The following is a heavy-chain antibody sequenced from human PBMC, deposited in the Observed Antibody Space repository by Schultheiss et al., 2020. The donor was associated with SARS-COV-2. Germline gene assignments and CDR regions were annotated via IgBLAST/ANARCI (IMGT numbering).Heavy chain of an antibody. CDR2: INYSGTS. Sequence: SETLSLTCDVSDNSLSSSGYFWGWVRQPPGKGLEWIGSINYSGTSYYNPSLKSRVTISIDTSRNQFSLKLNSVSAADTAVYFCARGGIVATRPLFDYWGQGTLVTVSS. CDR3: ARGGIVATRPLFDY. J-gene: IGHJ4*02. V-gene: IGHV4-39*07. CDR1: DNSLSSSGYF. D-gene: IGHD5-12*01.